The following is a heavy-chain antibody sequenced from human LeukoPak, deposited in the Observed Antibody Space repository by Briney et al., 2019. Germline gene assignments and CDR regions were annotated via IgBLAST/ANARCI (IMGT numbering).Heavy chain of an antibody. V-gene: IGHV3-23*01. CDR2: ISGSGGST. J-gene: IGHJ4*02. D-gene: IGHD3-22*01. CDR1: GFTFSSYA. CDR3: AKLPSYYYDSSGYCHY. Sequence: GGSLRLSCVASGFTFSSYAMSWVRQAPGKGLEWVSAISGSGGSTYYADSVKGRFTISRDNSKNTLYLQMNSLRAEDTAVYYCAKLPSYYYDSSGYCHYWGQGTLVTVSS.